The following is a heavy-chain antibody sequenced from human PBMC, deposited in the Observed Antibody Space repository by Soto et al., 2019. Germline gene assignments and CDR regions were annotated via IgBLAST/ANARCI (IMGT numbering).Heavy chain of an antibody. CDR3: AKDWGSGWYGMDV. CDR1: GFTFDDYT. D-gene: IGHD6-19*01. Sequence: EVQLVESGGVVVQPGGSLRLSCAASGFTFDDYTMHWVRQAPGKGLEWVSLISWDGGSTYYADSVKGRFTISRDNSKNSLYLQMNSLRTEDTALHYCAKDWGSGWYGMDVWGQGTTVTVSS. CDR2: ISWDGGST. V-gene: IGHV3-43*01. J-gene: IGHJ6*02.